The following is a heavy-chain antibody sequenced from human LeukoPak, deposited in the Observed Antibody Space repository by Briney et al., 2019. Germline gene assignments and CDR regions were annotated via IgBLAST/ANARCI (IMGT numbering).Heavy chain of an antibody. CDR3: ARAEIFYQDYYYYMDD. CDR2: IIPIFGTA. D-gene: IGHD3-9*01. Sequence: SVKVYCEASGGTFSSYAISWVRQAPGQGLEWMGGIIPIFGTANYAQKFQGRVTITTDESTSTAYMELSSLRSEDTAVYYCARAEIFYQDYYYYMDDWGKGTTVTVSS. CDR1: GGTFSSYA. J-gene: IGHJ6*03. V-gene: IGHV1-69*05.